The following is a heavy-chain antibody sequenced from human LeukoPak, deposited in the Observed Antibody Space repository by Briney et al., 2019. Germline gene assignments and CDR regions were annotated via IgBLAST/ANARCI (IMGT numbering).Heavy chain of an antibody. D-gene: IGHD3-22*01. CDR2: IYYSGST. Sequence: SETLSLTCTVSGGSIISSSYYWGWIRQPPGEGLEWIGSIYYSGSTYYNPSLKSRVTISVDTSKNQFPLKLSSVTAADTAVYYCAKNTYYYDSSGYILGFDPWGQGTLVTVSS. CDR3: AKNTYYYDSSGYILGFDP. J-gene: IGHJ5*02. CDR1: GGSIISSSYY. V-gene: IGHV4-39*01.